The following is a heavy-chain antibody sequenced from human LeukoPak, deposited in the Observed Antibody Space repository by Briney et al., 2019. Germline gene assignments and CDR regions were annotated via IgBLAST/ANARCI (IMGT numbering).Heavy chain of an antibody. Sequence: ASVKVPCKAFEYTFTNYYMHWVRQAPGQGLEWMGLINPSGGSTSYSQNFQGRVAMTRDTSTSTVYMDLSSLRSEDTAVYYCARGPFADYGDYGHSFDYWGQGTLVTVAS. CDR3: ARGPFADYGDYGHSFDY. V-gene: IGHV1-46*01. J-gene: IGHJ4*02. CDR2: INPSGGST. D-gene: IGHD4-17*01. CDR1: EYTFTNYY.